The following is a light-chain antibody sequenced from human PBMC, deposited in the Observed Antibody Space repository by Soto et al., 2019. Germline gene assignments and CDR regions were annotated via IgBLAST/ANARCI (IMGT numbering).Light chain of an antibody. CDR2: AAS. CDR3: QQVNSHPRT. V-gene: IGKV1-9*01. CDR1: QAISSY. Sequence: DIQLTQSPSFLSASVGDRVIITCRASQAISSYLAWYQQTPGKAPKLLIYAASTLQSGVPSRFSGSGSGTEFTLTIRSLQPEDFATYYCQQVNSHPRTFGGGTKVEIK. J-gene: IGKJ4*01.